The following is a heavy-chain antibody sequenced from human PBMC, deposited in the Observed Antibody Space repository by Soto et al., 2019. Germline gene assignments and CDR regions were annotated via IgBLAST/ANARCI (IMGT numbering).Heavy chain of an antibody. D-gene: IGHD3-3*01. J-gene: IGHJ6*02. CDR3: EREGMSGPSYYYYYGMDV. CDR2: IIPIFGTA. Sequence: SVKVSCKASGCTFSSYAISWVRQAPGRGLEWMGGIIPIFGTANYAQKFQGRVTITADKSTSTAYMELSSLRSEETAVYYCEREGMSGPSYYYYYGMDVWDQGTTVTVSS. CDR1: GCTFSSYA. V-gene: IGHV1-69*06.